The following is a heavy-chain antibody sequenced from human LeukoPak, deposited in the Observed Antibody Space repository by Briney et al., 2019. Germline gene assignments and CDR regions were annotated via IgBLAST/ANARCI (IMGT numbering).Heavy chain of an antibody. Sequence: GGSLRLSCTASGFTLSSYEMNWVRQAPGKGLEWVSYISSSGSTIYYADSVKGRFTISRDNAKNSLYLQMNSLRAEDTAVYYCARDVSYSSGWYPRGDAFDIWGQGTMVTVSS. D-gene: IGHD6-19*01. CDR2: ISSSGSTI. J-gene: IGHJ3*02. CDR1: GFTLSSYE. V-gene: IGHV3-48*03. CDR3: ARDVSYSSGWYPRGDAFDI.